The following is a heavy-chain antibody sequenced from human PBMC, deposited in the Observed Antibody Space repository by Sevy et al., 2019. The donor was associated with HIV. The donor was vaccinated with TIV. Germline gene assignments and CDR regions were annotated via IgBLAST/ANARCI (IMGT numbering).Heavy chain of an antibody. CDR2: ISTSGTTI. V-gene: IGHV3-11*01. J-gene: IGHJ6*02. CDR1: GFIFSNYY. CDR3: ARAEEDADYPSYYFYGMDV. D-gene: IGHD4-17*01. Sequence: GGSLRLSCAASGFIFSNYYRSWIRQAPGKGLEWVSYISTSGTTIFYADSVKGRFTISRDNAKNSLYLQMNILRAEDTAVYFCARAEEDADYPSYYFYGMDVWGQGTTVTVSS.